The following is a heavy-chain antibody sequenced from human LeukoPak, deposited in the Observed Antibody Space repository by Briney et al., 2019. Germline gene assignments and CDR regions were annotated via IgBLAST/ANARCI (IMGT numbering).Heavy chain of an antibody. CDR3: ARADYYDSSGYYSPFDY. Sequence: SETLSLTCAVYGGSFSGYYWSWIRQPPGKGLEWIGEINHSGSTNYNPSLKSRVTISVDTSKNQFSLKLSSVTAADTAVYYCARADYYDSSGYYSPFDYWGQGTLVTVPS. D-gene: IGHD3-22*01. CDR1: GGSFSGYY. V-gene: IGHV4-34*01. J-gene: IGHJ4*02. CDR2: INHSGST.